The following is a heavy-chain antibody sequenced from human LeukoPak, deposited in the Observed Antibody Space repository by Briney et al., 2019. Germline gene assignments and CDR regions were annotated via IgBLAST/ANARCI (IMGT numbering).Heavy chain of an antibody. CDR1: GGSISSGGYY. CDR3: ARLASSTSRGGHYYYMDV. CDR2: IYYSGST. D-gene: IGHD2-2*01. J-gene: IGHJ6*03. V-gene: IGHV4-31*03. Sequence: SETLSLTCTVSGGSISSGGYYWSWIRQHPGKGLEWIGYIYYSGSTYYNPSLKSRVTISVDTSKNQFSLKLSSVTAADTAVYYCARLASSTSRGGHYYYMDVWGKGTTVTVSS.